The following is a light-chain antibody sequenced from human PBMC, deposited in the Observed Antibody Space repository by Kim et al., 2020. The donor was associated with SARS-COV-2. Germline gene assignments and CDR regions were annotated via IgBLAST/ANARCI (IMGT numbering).Light chain of an antibody. CDR3: QQYYTTPWT. V-gene: IGKV4-1*01. J-gene: IGKJ1*01. CDR1: QSVLYSSKNKNY. Sequence: DIVMTQSPDSLAVSLGERATINCKSSQSVLYSSKNKNYLAWYQQTSGQPPKLLISWASTRESGVPDRFSGSGSGTDFTLTISSLQAEDVAVYYCQQYYTTPWTFGQGTKVDIK. CDR2: WAS.